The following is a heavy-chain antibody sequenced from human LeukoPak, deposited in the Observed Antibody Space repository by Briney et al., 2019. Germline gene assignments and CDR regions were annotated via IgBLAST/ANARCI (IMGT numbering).Heavy chain of an antibody. J-gene: IGHJ2*01. V-gene: IGHV4-34*01. CDR2: INHSGST. D-gene: IGHD4-11*01. CDR3: AREEDYSNSGYWYFDL. Sequence: SETLSLTCAVDGGSFSGYYWSWIRQPPGKGLEWIGEINHSGSTNYNPSLKSRVTISVDTSKNQFSLKLSSVTAADTAVYYCAREEDYSNSGYWYFDLWGRGTLVTVSS. CDR1: GGSFSGYY.